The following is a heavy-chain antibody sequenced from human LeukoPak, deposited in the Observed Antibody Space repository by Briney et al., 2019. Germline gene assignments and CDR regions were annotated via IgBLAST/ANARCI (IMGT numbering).Heavy chain of an antibody. CDR3: ARPFYYYMDV. CDR1: GGSISSSNW. J-gene: IGHJ6*03. Sequence: SETLSLTCAVSGGSISSSNWWSWVRQPPGKGLEWIGEIFHSGSTNYNPSLKSRLTISLDKSKNQFSLKLSSVTAADTAVYYCARPFYYYMDVWGKGTTVTVSS. V-gene: IGHV4-4*02. CDR2: IFHSGST.